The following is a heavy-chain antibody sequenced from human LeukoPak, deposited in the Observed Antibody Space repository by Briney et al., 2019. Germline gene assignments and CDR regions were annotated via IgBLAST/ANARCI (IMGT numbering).Heavy chain of an antibody. CDR2: ISSSSSYI. Sequence: PGGSLRLSCAASGFTFSSYSMNWVRQAPGKGLEWVSSISSSSSYIYYADSVKGRFTISRDNAKSSLYLQMNSLRAEDTAVYYCARRLGSSGWYGGDYWGQGTLVTVSS. CDR1: GFTFSSYS. D-gene: IGHD6-19*01. CDR3: ARRLGSSGWYGGDY. V-gene: IGHV3-21*01. J-gene: IGHJ4*02.